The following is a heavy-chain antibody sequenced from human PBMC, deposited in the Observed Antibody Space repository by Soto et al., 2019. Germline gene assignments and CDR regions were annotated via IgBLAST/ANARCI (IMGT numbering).Heavy chain of an antibody. J-gene: IGHJ5*02. V-gene: IGHV1-69*13. CDR2: IIPIFGTA. CDR3: AREKTGTTSRWFDP. D-gene: IGHD1-1*01. Sequence: ASVKVSCKASGGTFSSYAISWVRQAPGQGLEWMGGIIPIFGTANYAQKFQGRVTITADDSTSTAYMELSSLRSEDTAVYYCAREKTGTTSRWFDPWGQGTLVTVSS. CDR1: GGTFSSYA.